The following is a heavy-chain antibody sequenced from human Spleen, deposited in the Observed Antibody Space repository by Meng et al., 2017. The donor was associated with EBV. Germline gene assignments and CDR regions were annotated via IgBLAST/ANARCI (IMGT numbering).Heavy chain of an antibody. Sequence: QVHLAQWGPGLLKPSETLLLTWPVYNCSFSVYYWSWIRQHPGKGLEWIGEINHSGSIHYNPSLKSRVTISVDTAKNRFSLELSSVTAADTAVYYCARVRGTSGRSPGWFDPWGQGTLVTVSS. D-gene: IGHD6-19*01. V-gene: IGHV4-34*02. J-gene: IGHJ5*02. CDR2: INHSGSI. CDR1: NCSFSVYY. CDR3: ARVRGTSGRSPGWFDP.